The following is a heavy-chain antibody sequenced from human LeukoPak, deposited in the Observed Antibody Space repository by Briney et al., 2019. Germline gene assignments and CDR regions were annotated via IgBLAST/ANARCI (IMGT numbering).Heavy chain of an antibody. CDR1: GFTFSSYE. J-gene: IGHJ6*02. V-gene: IGHV3-48*03. CDR3: ARVCSWYGRAGYCYGMDV. Sequence: GGSLRLSCAASGFTFSSYEMNWVHQAPGKGLEGVSYISSSGSTIYYADSVKGRFTISRDNAKNSLYLQMNSLRAEDTAVYYCARVCSWYGRAGYCYGMDVWGQGTTVTVSS. D-gene: IGHD6-13*01. CDR2: ISSSGSTI.